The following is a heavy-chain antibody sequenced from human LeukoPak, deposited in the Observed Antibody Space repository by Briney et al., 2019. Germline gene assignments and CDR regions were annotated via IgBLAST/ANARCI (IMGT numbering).Heavy chain of an antibody. Sequence: ASVKVSCKASGYTFTGSYIHWVRQAPGQGLEWMGWISPNTGGTNYAQKFQGRVTMTRDMSISTACMELSRLRSDDTAVYYCARDRDGGSAVAGNYWGQGTLVTVSS. J-gene: IGHJ4*02. V-gene: IGHV1-2*02. CDR2: ISPNTGGT. CDR3: ARDRDGGSAVAGNY. D-gene: IGHD2-15*01. CDR1: GYTFTGSY.